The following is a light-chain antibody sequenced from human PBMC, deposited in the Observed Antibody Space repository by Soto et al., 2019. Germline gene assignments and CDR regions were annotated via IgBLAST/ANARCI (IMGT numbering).Light chain of an antibody. Sequence: DIQMTQSPSSLSASVVDRVTITCRASQNIINFLNWYQQRPGKAPKLLIYAASSLHSGVPSRFSGSGSGTDSTLTISSLQPEDFATYYCQHSYSTPPTFGGGTKVDIK. CDR1: QNIINF. V-gene: IGKV1-39*01. J-gene: IGKJ4*01. CDR3: QHSYSTPPT. CDR2: AAS.